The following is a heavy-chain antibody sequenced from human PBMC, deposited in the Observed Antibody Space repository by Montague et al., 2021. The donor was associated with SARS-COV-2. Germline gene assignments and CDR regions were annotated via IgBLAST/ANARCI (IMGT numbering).Heavy chain of an antibody. J-gene: IGHJ5*02. CDR3: AKGDTAMAPYNWFDP. D-gene: IGHD5-18*01. Sequence: CAIFGDSVSSDTAAWHWIRQSPSRGLEWQGRTFYRSQWHTDSAASVRSRISFSGDTSKNQFSLHLNSVTPEDTAVYYCAKGDTAMAPYNWFDPWGQGTLVTVSS. V-gene: IGHV6-1*01. CDR2: TFYRSQWHT. CDR1: GDSVSSDTAA.